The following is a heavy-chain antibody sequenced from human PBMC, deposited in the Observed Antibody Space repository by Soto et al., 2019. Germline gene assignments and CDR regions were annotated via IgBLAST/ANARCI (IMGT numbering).Heavy chain of an antibody. Sequence: PSEPLSLTCAVSGGSISSNYWWSWVRQPPGKGLEWLGEIFHSGGTTSYNPSLKSRVAISVDKSKNHFSLEPRSVTAADTAVYYCARGSIAVASAPFDSWGQGTLVTVSS. V-gene: IGHV4-4*02. J-gene: IGHJ4*02. CDR2: IFHSGGTT. CDR1: GGSISSNYW. CDR3: ARGSIAVASAPFDS. D-gene: IGHD6-19*01.